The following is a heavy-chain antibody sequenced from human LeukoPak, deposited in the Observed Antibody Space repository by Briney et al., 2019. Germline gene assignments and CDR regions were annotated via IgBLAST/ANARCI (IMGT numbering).Heavy chain of an antibody. D-gene: IGHD2-2*02. V-gene: IGHV3-66*01. CDR1: GFTVSNNY. CDR3: ARGMPATAIRPYFDS. J-gene: IGHJ4*02. Sequence: GGSLRLSCAASGFTVSNNYMTWVRQAPWKGLEGVSVIYGSGSTFYADSVKGRFTISRDSSKNTLYLQMDSLRAEDTAVYYCARGMPATAIRPYFDSWGQGTLVTVSS. CDR2: IYGSGST.